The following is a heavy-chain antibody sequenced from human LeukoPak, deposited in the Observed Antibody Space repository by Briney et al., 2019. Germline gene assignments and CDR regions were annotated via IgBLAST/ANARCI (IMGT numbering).Heavy chain of an antibody. CDR1: EYTFTSYA. CDR2: INAGNGNT. J-gene: IGHJ4*02. D-gene: IGHD1-26*01. Sequence: ASVKVSCKASEYTFTSYAMHWVRQAPGQRLEWMGWINAGNGNTKYSQKFQGRVTITRDTSASTAYMELSSLRSEDTAVYYCARDRGGSYYVRVEFDYWGQGTLVTVSS. V-gene: IGHV1-3*01. CDR3: ARDRGGSYYVRVEFDY.